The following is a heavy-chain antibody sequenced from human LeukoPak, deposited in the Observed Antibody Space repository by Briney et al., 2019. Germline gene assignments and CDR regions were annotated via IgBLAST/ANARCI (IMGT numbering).Heavy chain of an antibody. J-gene: IGHJ4*02. CDR3: ARDWSDAVAATGDFDY. D-gene: IGHD6-19*01. CDR1: GFTFSSYW. Sequence: GGSLRLSCAASGFTFSSYWMSWVRQAPGKGLEWVANIKQDGSEKYYVDSVKGRFTISRDNAKNSLYLHMNSLRAEDTAVYYCARDWSDAVAATGDFDYWGQGTLVTVSS. CDR2: IKQDGSEK. V-gene: IGHV3-7*03.